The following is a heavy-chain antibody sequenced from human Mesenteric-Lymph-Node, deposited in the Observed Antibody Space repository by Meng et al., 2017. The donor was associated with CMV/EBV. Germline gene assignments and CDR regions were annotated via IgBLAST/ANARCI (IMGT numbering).Heavy chain of an antibody. CDR1: GGSFSGYY. D-gene: IGHD1-1*01. CDR2: INHSGSS. V-gene: IGHV4-34*01. Sequence: SQTLSLTCAVYGGSFSGYYWTWIRRSPGKGLEWIGEINHSGSSNYNPSLKSRVTISIDTSKNQFSLKMTSVTAADTAVYYCVRGYHQLVRFNYWGQGTQVTVSS. CDR3: VRGYHQLVRFNY. J-gene: IGHJ4*02.